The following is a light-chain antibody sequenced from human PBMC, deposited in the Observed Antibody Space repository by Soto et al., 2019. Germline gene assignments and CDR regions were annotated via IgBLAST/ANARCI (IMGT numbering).Light chain of an antibody. CDR3: ASYRSANTLVV. Sequence: QSVLTQPASVSGSPGQSITISCTGTSRDIGNYNYVSWYQHHPGKAPKLMIYEVTSRPSGVSDRFSGSKSGMTASLTISGLXPEGEADYFCASYRSANTLVVFGTGTKVTLL. J-gene: IGLJ1*01. CDR1: SRDIGNYNY. CDR2: EVT. V-gene: IGLV2-14*01.